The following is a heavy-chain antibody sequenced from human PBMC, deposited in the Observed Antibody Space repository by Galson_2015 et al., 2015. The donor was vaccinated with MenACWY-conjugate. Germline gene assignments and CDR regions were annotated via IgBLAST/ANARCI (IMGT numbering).Heavy chain of an antibody. D-gene: IGHD6-19*01. CDR1: GYTFTSYG. CDR3: ARVTKWVAVAGHYYYYGMDV. V-gene: IGHV1-18*01. J-gene: IGHJ6*02. Sequence: QSGAEVKKPGASVKVSRKASGYTFTSYGISWVRQAPGQGLEWMGWISAYNGNTNYAQKLQGRVTMTTDTSTSTAYMELRSLRSDDTAVYYCARVTKWVAVAGHYYYYGMDVWGQGTTVTVSS. CDR2: ISAYNGNT.